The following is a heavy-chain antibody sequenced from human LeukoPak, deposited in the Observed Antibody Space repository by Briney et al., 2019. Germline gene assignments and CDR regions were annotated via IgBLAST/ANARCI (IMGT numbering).Heavy chain of an antibody. CDR3: ARGSRGIYYYYMDV. CDR2: MNPNSGNT. CDR1: GYTFTSYD. D-gene: IGHD6-13*01. V-gene: IGHV1-8*01. Sequence: ASVKVSCKASGYTFTSYDINWVRQATGQGLEWMGWMNPNSGNTGYAQKFQGRVTMTRNTSISTAYMELSSLRSEDTAVYYCARGSRGIYYYYMDVWGKGTTVTVSS. J-gene: IGHJ6*03.